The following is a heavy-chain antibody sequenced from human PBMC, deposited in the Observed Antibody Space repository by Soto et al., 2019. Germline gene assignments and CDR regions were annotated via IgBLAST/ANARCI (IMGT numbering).Heavy chain of an antibody. V-gene: IGHV3-11*01. D-gene: IGHD1-1*01. CDR3: AGGAMSTISFDY. Sequence: GGSLRLSCAASGFTFSDYYMSWIRQAPGKGLEWVSYITSDGSPIYYADSVRGRFTISRDSAKNSVSLQMNSLRAEDTAMYYCAGGAMSTISFDYWGQGTLVTVSS. CDR2: ITSDGSPI. CDR1: GFTFSDYY. J-gene: IGHJ4*02.